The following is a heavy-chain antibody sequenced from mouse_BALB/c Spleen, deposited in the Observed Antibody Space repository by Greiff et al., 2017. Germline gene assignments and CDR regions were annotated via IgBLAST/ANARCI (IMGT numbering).Heavy chain of an antibody. J-gene: IGHJ1*01. CDR2: ISSGGSYT. V-gene: IGHV5-9-4*01. D-gene: IGHD4-1*01. Sequence: EVKLMESGGGLVKPGGSLKLSCAASGFTFSSYAMSWVRQSPEKRLEWVAEISSGGSYTYYPDTVTGRFTISRDNAKNTLYLEMSSLRSEDTAMYYCAREANGGYFDVWGAGTTVTVSS. CDR3: AREANGGYFDV. CDR1: GFTFSSYA.